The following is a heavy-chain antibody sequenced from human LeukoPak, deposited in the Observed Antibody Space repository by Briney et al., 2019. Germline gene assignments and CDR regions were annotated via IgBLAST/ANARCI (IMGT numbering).Heavy chain of an antibody. CDR1: GFTFSRYE. CDR2: IGSSGNDI. D-gene: IGHD6-25*01. V-gene: IGHV3-48*03. J-gene: IGHJ1*01. CDR3: SRAPYSSAPYLEYFQH. Sequence: GGSLRLSCAASGFTFSRYEMNWVRQAPGKGPEWVSYIGSSGNDIYYADSVKGRFSISRDNAKKSMYLQMNSLRAEDTAVYYCSRAPYSSAPYLEYFQHWGHGTLVTVSS.